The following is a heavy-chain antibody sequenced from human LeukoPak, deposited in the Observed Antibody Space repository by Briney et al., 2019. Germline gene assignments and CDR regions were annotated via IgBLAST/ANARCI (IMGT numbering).Heavy chain of an antibody. CDR3: TRHVRGIAVAGSYYYYYMDV. CDR2: IRSKANSYAT. D-gene: IGHD6-19*01. V-gene: IGHV3-73*01. CDR1: GFTFSGSA. Sequence: GGSLRLSCAASGFTFSGSAMHWVRQASGKGLEWAGRIRSKANSYATAYAASVKGGFTISRDDSKNTAYLQMNSLKTEDTAVYYCTRHVRGIAVAGSYYYYYMDVWGKGTTVTVSS. J-gene: IGHJ6*03.